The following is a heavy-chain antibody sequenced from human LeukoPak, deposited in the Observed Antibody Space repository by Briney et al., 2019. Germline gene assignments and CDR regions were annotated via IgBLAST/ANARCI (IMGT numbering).Heavy chain of an antibody. CDR2: INPNSGST. CDR1: GYTFTGYY. CDR3: ARLNKLVDAFDI. D-gene: IGHD6-6*01. Sequence: ASVKVSCKASGYTFTGYYMHWVRQAPGQGLEWMGRINPNSGSTNYAQKFQGRVTMTRDTSVSTAYMELSRLRSDDTAVYYCARLNKLVDAFDIWGQGTMVTVSS. V-gene: IGHV1-2*06. J-gene: IGHJ3*02.